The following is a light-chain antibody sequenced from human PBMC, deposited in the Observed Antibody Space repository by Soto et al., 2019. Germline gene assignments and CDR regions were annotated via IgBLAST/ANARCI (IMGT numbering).Light chain of an antibody. V-gene: IGKV3-20*01. CDR2: GAS. Sequence: EIVMTQSPATLSVSPGERATLSCRASQSVSSNYLAWYQQKPGQAPRPLIYGASSRATGIPDRFSGSGSGTDFTLTISRLEPEDFAVYYCQQYGSSPRTFGQGTKVDNK. CDR1: QSVSSNY. CDR3: QQYGSSPRT. J-gene: IGKJ1*01.